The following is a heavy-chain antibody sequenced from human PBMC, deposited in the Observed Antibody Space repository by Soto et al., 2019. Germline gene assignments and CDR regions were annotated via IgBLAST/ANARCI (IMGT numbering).Heavy chain of an antibody. Sequence: EVQLLESGGGLVQPGESLRLSCAASGFTFSNSVMTWVRQTPGKGLEWVSTISGSNGDSTYYADSVKGRFTMPRDNSKNTLYLQMNSLRAEDTAVYNCVKHNWNNLGWFDPWGQGTLVTVSS. D-gene: IGHD1-20*01. J-gene: IGHJ5*02. CDR3: VKHNWNNLGWFDP. CDR1: GFTFSNSV. V-gene: IGHV3-23*01. CDR2: ISGSNGDST.